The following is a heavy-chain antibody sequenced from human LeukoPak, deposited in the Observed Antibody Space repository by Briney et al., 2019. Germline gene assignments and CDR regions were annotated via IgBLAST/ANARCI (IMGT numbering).Heavy chain of an antibody. J-gene: IGHJ4*02. Sequence: GGSLRLSCAASGFTFGSFAMSWVRQAPGKGPEWVSGISGSGDATFYADSVKGRFTISRDNAKNSLYLQMNSLRAEDTAVYYCARDSATGVIDYWGQGTLVTVSS. D-gene: IGHD7-27*01. V-gene: IGHV3-23*01. CDR1: GFTFGSFA. CDR2: ISGSGDAT. CDR3: ARDSATGVIDY.